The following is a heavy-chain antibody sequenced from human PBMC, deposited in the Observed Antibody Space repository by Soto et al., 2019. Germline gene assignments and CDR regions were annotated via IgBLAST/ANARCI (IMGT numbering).Heavy chain of an antibody. Sequence: QVQLVESGGGVVQPGRSLRLSCAASGFTFSSYGMHWVRQAPGKGLEWVAVISYDGSNKYYADSVKGRFTISRDNSKNTLYLQMNSLRAEDTAAYYCAKDLGRVLSNRVGWFDPWGQGTLVTVSS. J-gene: IGHJ5*02. D-gene: IGHD4-4*01. CDR3: AKDLGRVLSNRVGWFDP. V-gene: IGHV3-30*18. CDR2: ISYDGSNK. CDR1: GFTFSSYG.